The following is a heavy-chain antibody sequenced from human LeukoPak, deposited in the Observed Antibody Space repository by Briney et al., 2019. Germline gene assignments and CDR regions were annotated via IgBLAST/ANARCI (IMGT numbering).Heavy chain of an antibody. Sequence: GGSLRLSCAASGFTFSSYEMNWVRQAPGKGLQWVSGISSSGTTIYYADSVKGRFTISRDNAKNSLYLQMNSLRAEDTAVYYCARKYCSTTSCLFDNWGQGTLVTVSS. CDR3: ARKYCSTTSCLFDN. D-gene: IGHD2-2*01. J-gene: IGHJ4*02. CDR2: ISSSGTTI. CDR1: GFTFSSYE. V-gene: IGHV3-48*03.